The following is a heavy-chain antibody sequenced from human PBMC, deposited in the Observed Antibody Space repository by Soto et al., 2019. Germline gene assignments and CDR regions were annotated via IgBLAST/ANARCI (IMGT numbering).Heavy chain of an antibody. CDR2: INHSGST. CDR1: GGSFSGYY. CDR3: AIREIREPFDY. Sequence: SETLSLTCAVYGGSFSGYYWSWIRQPPGKGLEWIGEINHSGSTNYNPSLKSRVTISVDTSKNQFSLKLSSVTAADTAVYYCAIREIREPFDYWGQGTLVTVSS. J-gene: IGHJ4*02. D-gene: IGHD1-1*01. V-gene: IGHV4-34*01.